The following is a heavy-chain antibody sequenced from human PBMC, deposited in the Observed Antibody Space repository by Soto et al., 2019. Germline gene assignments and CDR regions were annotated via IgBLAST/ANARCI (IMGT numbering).Heavy chain of an antibody. V-gene: IGHV3-33*01. Sequence: PGGSLRLSCAPSGFMFSNHGMHWVRQAPGKGLEWVSVIWSDGNNRYYADSVKGRFTISRDNSKNTVYLQMNSLRAEDTAVYYCVRGDNWNDEASNYWGQGT. CDR1: GFMFSNHG. D-gene: IGHD1-1*01. CDR2: IWSDGNNR. CDR3: VRGDNWNDEASNY. J-gene: IGHJ4*02.